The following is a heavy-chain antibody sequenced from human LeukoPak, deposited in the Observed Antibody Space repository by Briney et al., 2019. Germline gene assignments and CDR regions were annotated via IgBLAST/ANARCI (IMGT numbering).Heavy chain of an antibody. CDR3: AIGRGRWLQNEYFQH. D-gene: IGHD5-24*01. CDR2: INHSGST. CDR1: GGSFSGYY. V-gene: IGHV4-34*01. J-gene: IGHJ1*01. Sequence: SETLSLTCAVYGGSFSGYYWSWIRQPPGKGLEWIGEINHSGSTNYNPSLKSRVTISVDTSKNQFSLKLSSVTAADTAVYYCAIGRGRWLQNEYFQHWGQGTLVTVSS.